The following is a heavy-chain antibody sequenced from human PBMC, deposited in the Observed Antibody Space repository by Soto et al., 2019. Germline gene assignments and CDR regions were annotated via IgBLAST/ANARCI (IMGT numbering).Heavy chain of an antibody. Sequence: PGGSLRLSCAASGFTFSGYAMIWVRQAPGKGLEWVSLISNSGTSTYYGDSVRGRFTISRDNSKSTLSLQMNSLRAEDTAVYYCARVDYDFSDWGQGTLVTVSS. CDR2: ISNSGTST. D-gene: IGHD3-3*01. J-gene: IGHJ4*02. CDR1: GFTFSGYA. V-gene: IGHV3-23*01. CDR3: ARVDYDFSD.